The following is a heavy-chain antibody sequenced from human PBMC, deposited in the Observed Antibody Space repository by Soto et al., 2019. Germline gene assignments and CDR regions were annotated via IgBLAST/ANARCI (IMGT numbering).Heavy chain of an antibody. V-gene: IGHV3-66*01. D-gene: IGHD2-15*01. CDR2: IQSGGTT. J-gene: IGHJ6*04. Sequence: GGSLRLSCAASGFTVSSKYMTWVRQAPGKGLEWVSLIQSGGTTYYADSVKGRFTISRDTSENTLHLQMDSLRVEDTAVYYCARDDVLCDGGRCSGIPLDVWGKGNTVTVSS. CDR3: ARDDVLCDGGRCSGIPLDV. CDR1: GFTVSSKY.